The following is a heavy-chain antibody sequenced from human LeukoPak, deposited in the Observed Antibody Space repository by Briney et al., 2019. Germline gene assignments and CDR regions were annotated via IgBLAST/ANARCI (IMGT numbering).Heavy chain of an antibody. CDR1: GYSFSTYG. CDR2: ISAYNGNT. Sequence: ASVKVSCKASGYSFSTYGVTWVRQAPGQGLEWMGWISAYNGNTNYAQKLQGRVTMTTDTSTSTAYMELRSLRSDDTAVYYCARDSGDYGSGMGVWGQGTTVTVSS. V-gene: IGHV1-18*01. J-gene: IGHJ6*02. D-gene: IGHD3-10*01. CDR3: ARDSGDYGSGMGV.